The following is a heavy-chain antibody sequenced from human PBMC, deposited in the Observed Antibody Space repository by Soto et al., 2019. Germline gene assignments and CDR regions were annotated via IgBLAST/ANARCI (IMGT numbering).Heavy chain of an antibody. CDR3: ARKYLPQHGSGSRYRLAV. CDR1: AGFPRPGRYF. CDR2: IFYSGTT. Sequence: TGSAGFPRPGRYFVCWILLDPKKGLEWIGYIFYSGTTYYNPSLKSRVTISVDTSKNQVSLKLSSVTAADTALYYCARKYLPQHGSGSRYRLAVWGRGRTV. V-gene: IGHV4-31*02. D-gene: IGHD3-10*01. J-gene: IGHJ6*02.